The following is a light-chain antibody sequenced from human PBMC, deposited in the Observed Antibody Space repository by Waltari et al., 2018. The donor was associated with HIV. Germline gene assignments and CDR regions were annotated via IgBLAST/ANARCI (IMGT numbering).Light chain of an antibody. CDR1: GSDIGSQSL. CDR2: EVS. Sequence: QSALTQPAYLSGFLGQSITIACTGSGSDIGSQSLVSLYQQYPGKAPKLMIFEVSKRTSGFSNRFSGSKSGNAASLTISDLRSFDEANYYCAAWDVSLRGAYVFGTGTKVAVL. J-gene: IGLJ1*01. CDR3: AAWDVSLRGAYV. V-gene: IGLV2-23*02.